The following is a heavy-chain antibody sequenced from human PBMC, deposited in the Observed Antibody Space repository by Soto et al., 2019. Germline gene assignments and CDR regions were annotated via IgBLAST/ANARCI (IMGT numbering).Heavy chain of an antibody. CDR1: GFTFSDYY. J-gene: IGHJ4*02. CDR2: ISGSGSTK. CDR3: ARLGSIAAAGTPDY. V-gene: IGHV3-11*01. Sequence: GGSLRLSCAASGFTFSDYYMSWFRQAPGKGLEWVSYISGSGSTKHDADSVKGRFTISRDNTKNSVYLQMNSLRADDAAVYYCARLGSIAAAGTPDYWGQGTLVTVSS. D-gene: IGHD6-13*01.